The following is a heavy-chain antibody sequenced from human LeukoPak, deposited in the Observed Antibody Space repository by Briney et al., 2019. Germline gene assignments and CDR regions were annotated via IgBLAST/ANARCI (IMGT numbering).Heavy chain of an antibody. J-gene: IGHJ4*02. CDR1: GGSFRGYY. Sequence: PSETLSLTSAVYGGSFRGYYWCWIRQPPRKRLERIGEINHSGSTNYNPSLKSRVPISVDTSKNQFSLKLRSVTAADTAVCYCARVPYGSGSYYKDGFDYWGQGTLVTVSS. V-gene: IGHV4-34*01. CDR2: INHSGST. CDR3: ARVPYGSGSYYKDGFDY. D-gene: IGHD3-10*01.